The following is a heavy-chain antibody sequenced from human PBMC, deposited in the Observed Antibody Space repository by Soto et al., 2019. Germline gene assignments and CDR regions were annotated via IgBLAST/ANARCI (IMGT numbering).Heavy chain of an antibody. CDR1: GFTFSDYD. CDR3: ARVGAAAGTYYYYYGMDV. J-gene: IGHJ6*02. V-gene: IGHV3-11*01. Sequence: QVQLVESGGGLVKPGGSLRLSCAASGFTFSDYDMSWIRQAPGKGLEWVSYISSSGSTIYYADSVKSRFTIARDNAKNSLYLQMNSLRAEDTAVYYCARVGAAAGTYYYYYGMDVWGQGTTVTVSS. CDR2: ISSSGSTI. D-gene: IGHD6-13*01.